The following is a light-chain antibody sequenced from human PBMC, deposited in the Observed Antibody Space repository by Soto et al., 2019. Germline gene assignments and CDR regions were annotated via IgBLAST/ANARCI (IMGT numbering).Light chain of an antibody. J-gene: IGKJ1*01. V-gene: IGKV1-5*01. CDR1: QSISTW. CDR2: DAS. Sequence: DIQMTQSPSTLSASVGDRVTITCRASQSISTWLAWYQQKPGKAPKVLIYDASSLKSGVPSRFSGSGSGTEFTLTISSLQPDDFATYYCQQYNSYSRTFGQGTKVEIK. CDR3: QQYNSYSRT.